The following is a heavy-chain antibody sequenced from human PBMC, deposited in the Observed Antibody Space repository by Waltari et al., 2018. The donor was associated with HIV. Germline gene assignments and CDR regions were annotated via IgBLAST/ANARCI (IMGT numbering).Heavy chain of an antibody. J-gene: IGHJ4*01. V-gene: IGHV3-66*02. CDR1: GLLVSNNF. CDR3: ARGGDNGDINF. D-gene: IGHD4-17*01. CDR2: IYISDNA. Sequence: EVHLVESGGGLVQPGGSLRLSVAAAGLLVSNNFMTWVRQAPGKGLEWVSVIYISDNAYYADSVEGRFAISRDNSKNTVFLQMNSLRTEDTAMYYCARGGDNGDINFWGHGTLVTVSS.